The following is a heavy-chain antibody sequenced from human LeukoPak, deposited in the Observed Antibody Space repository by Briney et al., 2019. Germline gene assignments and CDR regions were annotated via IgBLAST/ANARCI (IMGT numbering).Heavy chain of an antibody. J-gene: IGHJ4*02. D-gene: IGHD3-10*01. CDR3: ARPRATMVRGSFDY. CDR1: GGSFSGYY. CDR2: INHSGST. Sequence: PSETLSLTCAVYGGSFSGYYWSWIRQPPGKGLEWIGEINHSGSTNYNPSLKSRVTISVDTSKNQFSLKLSSVTAADTAVYYCARPRATMVRGSFDYWGLGTLVTVSS. V-gene: IGHV4-34*01.